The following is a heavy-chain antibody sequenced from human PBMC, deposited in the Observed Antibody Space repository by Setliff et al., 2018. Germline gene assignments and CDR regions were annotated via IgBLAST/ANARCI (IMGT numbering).Heavy chain of an antibody. CDR2: LNNDGTTI. Sequence: GGSLRLSCAASGFTFSDYYITWIRQAPGKGLEWVSYLNNDGTTIYYADSVRGRFTISRDNARDSLYLQMNSLRAEDTAVYYCVRDTTSGWMLTNWGQGTLVTVSS. D-gene: IGHD6-25*01. CDR3: VRDTTSGWMLTN. V-gene: IGHV3-11*04. CDR1: GFTFSDYY. J-gene: IGHJ4*02.